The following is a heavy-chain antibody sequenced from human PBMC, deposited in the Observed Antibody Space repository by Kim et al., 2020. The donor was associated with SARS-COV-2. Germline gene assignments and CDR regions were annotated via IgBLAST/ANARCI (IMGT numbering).Heavy chain of an antibody. CDR3: ARLGDSSGYSEPFFDY. CDR2: IIPIFGTA. V-gene: IGHV1-69*13. Sequence: SVKVSCKASGGTFSSYAISWVRQAPGQGLEWMGGIIPIFGTANYAQKFQGRVTITADESTSTAYMELSSLRSEDTAVYYCARLGDSSGYSEPFFDYWGQGTLVTVSS. J-gene: IGHJ4*02. CDR1: GGTFSSYA. D-gene: IGHD3-22*01.